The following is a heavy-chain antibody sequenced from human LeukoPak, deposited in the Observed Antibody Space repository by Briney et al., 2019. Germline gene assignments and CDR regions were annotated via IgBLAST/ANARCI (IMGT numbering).Heavy chain of an antibody. CDR2: ISGSGGST. J-gene: IGHJ4*02. D-gene: IGHD6-19*01. V-gene: IGHV3-23*01. CDR3: ARDLLHGSGWYPDY. CDR1: GFTFSSYA. Sequence: GGSLRLSCAASGFTFSSYAMSWVRQAPGKGLEWVSAISGSGGSTYYADSAKGRFTISRDNSKNTLYLQMNSLRAEDTAVYYCARDLLHGSGWYPDYWGQGTLVTVSS.